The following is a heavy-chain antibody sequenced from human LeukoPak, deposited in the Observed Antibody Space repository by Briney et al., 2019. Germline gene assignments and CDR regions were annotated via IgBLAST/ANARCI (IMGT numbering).Heavy chain of an antibody. CDR2: ISSSSSYI. J-gene: IGHJ4*02. D-gene: IGHD3-3*01. CDR1: GFTFSSYS. Sequence: GGSLRLSCAASGFTFSSYSMNWVRQAPGKGLEWVSSISSSSSYIYYADSVKGRFTISRDNAKNSLYLQMNSLRAEDTAVYYCARGTRITIFGVDYWGQGTLVTVCS. V-gene: IGHV3-21*01. CDR3: ARGTRITIFGVDY.